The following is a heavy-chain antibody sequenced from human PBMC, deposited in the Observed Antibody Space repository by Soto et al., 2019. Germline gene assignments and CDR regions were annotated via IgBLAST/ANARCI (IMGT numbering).Heavy chain of an antibody. J-gene: IGHJ4*02. CDR1: GGSIINSNFY. CDR2: IYFSGTT. Sequence: NPSETLSLTCTVSGGSIINSNFYWGWIRQPPGKGLEWIGTIYFSGTTYYNPSLQSRVTMSVDTSKNQFSLKLSSVTAADTAVYYCARQIGRGSWSFAYWGQGALVTVSS. D-gene: IGHD6-13*01. V-gene: IGHV4-39*01. CDR3: ARQIGRGSWSFAY.